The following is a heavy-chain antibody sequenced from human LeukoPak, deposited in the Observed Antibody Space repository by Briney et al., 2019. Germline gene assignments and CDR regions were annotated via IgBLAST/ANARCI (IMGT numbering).Heavy chain of an antibody. CDR2: IRGSDGST. CDR1: GFTFSSYV. Sequence: GGSLRLSCATSGFTFSSYVMSWVRQAPGKGLEWVSLIRGSDGSTYYADSVKGRFTISRDNARNSVSLEMKTLRAEDTAVYYCARDRQRFDPWGQGTLVTVSS. V-gene: IGHV3-23*01. CDR3: ARDRQRFDP. J-gene: IGHJ5*02.